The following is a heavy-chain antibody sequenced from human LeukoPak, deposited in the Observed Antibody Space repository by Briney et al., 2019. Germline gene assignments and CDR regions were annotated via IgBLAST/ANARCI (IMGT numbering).Heavy chain of an antibody. CDR2: IYYSGST. V-gene: IGHV4-59*01. D-gene: IGHD1-7*01. J-gene: IGHJ5*02. CDR1: GGSISSYY. CDR3: ARRYXXNYGWFDP. Sequence: SETLSLTCTVSGGSISSYYWSWIRQPPGKGLEWIGYIYYSGSTNYNPSLKSRVTISVDTSKNQFSLKLSSVTAADTAVYYCARRYXXNYGWFDPWDQGTLVTV.